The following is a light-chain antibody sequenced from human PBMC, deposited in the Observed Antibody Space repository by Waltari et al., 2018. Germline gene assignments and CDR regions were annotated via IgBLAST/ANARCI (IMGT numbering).Light chain of an antibody. Sequence: IVMTQTPLSLPVSLGEPASISCRSSLSLLDSEDGTTSLEWYLQKPGQSPQLLIYEVSNRASGVPDRFSGSGSDTDFTLKISRVEAEDLGIYYCMQALEFPLTFGGGTKVEIK. CDR3: MQALEFPLT. CDR2: EVS. V-gene: IGKV2-40*01. CDR1: LSLLDSEDGTTS. J-gene: IGKJ4*01.